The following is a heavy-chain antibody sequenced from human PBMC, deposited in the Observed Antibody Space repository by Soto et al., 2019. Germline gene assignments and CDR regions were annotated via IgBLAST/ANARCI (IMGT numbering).Heavy chain of an antibody. D-gene: IGHD2-2*01. Sequence: PGGSLRLSCAASGFTFSSYAMTWVRQAPGKGLEWVSSISGRGGSTYYADSVRGRLTISRDNSKNTLYLQMNSLRAEDTAVYYCAKGTVVVPAASGDNWNQPDYWGQGALVTVSS. J-gene: IGHJ4*02. V-gene: IGHV3-23*01. CDR3: AKGTVVVPAASGDNWNQPDY. CDR2: ISGRGGST. CDR1: GFTFSSYA.